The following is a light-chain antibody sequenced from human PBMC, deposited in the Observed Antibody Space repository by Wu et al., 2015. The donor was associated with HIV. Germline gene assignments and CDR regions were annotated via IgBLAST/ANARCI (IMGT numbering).Light chain of an antibody. V-gene: IGKV1-39*01. CDR1: ESISTD. J-gene: IGKJ3*01. CDR3: QQGYRTPFT. CDR2: ATS. Sequence: DIEMTQSPSSLSVSVGDRVTITCRTSESISTDLNWHQQKPGTAPKLLIYATSSLQSGVPPRFSGSGSGTDFTLTISRLQPEDVATYYCQQGYRTPFTFGPGTKVEIK.